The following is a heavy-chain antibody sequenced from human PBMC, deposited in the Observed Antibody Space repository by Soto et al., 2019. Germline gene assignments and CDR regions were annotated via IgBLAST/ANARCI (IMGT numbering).Heavy chain of an antibody. D-gene: IGHD2-15*01. CDR1: GYTFTTYA. CDR3: ARDLGYCRSGTCYREWFDP. V-gene: IGHV1-3*01. Sequence: ASVKVSFKASGYTFTTYATHWVRQAPGQRLEWMGWINAANGNTKYSQKFQGRVTITRDTSASTAYMELSSLRSDDTAVYYCARDLGYCRSGTCYREWFDPWGQGTLVTVSS. CDR2: INAANGNT. J-gene: IGHJ5*02.